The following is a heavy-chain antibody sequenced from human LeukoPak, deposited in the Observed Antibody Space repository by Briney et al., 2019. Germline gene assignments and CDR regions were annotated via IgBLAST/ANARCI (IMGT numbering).Heavy chain of an antibody. CDR3: AISRGSWDSSGYDY. CDR1: GYTFTSYG. CDR2: ISAYNGNT. J-gene: IGHJ4*02. Sequence: ASVKVSCKASGYTFTSYGISWVRQAPGQGLEWMGWISAYNGNTNYAQKLQGRLTMTTDTSTSTAYMELRSLRSDDTAVYYCAISRGSWDSSGYDYWGQGTLVTVSS. D-gene: IGHD3-22*01. V-gene: IGHV1-18*01.